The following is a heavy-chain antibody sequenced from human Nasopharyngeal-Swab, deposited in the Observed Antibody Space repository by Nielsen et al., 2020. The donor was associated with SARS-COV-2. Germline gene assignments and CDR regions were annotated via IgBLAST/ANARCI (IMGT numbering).Heavy chain of an antibody. CDR2: ISSSSSYI. J-gene: IGHJ6*03. Sequence: VRQAPGKGLEWVSSISSSSSYIYYADSVKGRFTISRDNAKNSLYLQMNRLRAEDTAVYYCARDIHCSSTSCYLWFSAYYYYMDVWGKGTTVTVSS. V-gene: IGHV3-21*01. CDR3: ARDIHCSSTSCYLWFSAYYYYMDV. D-gene: IGHD2-2*01.